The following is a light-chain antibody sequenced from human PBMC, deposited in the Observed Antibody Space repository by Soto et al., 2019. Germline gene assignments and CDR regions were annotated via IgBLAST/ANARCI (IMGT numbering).Light chain of an antibody. V-gene: IGKV3-15*01. J-gene: IGKJ5*01. CDR1: QSVSTN. CDR2: GAS. CDR3: QQYSSSPS. Sequence: MAMTQSPTTLSVSQGERPALSCRASQSVSTNLASYQPKPGNVPSPLIYGASTKASGIPARLSAGGSGTEFTLTIGGLKSEDFAVYYCQQYSSSPSFGQGTRLEIK.